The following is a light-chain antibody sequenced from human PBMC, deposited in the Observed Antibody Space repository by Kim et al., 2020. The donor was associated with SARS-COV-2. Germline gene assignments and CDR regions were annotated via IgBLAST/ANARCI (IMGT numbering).Light chain of an antibody. V-gene: IGKV1-6*01. CDR1: QGIRNY. J-gene: IGKJ4*01. CDR3: LQDFDYPLT. Sequence: AIQMTQSPSSLSASVGDRVTITCRASQGIRNYLGWYQQKPGRAPNLLIYATSTLQSGVPSRFSGSGSGTDFTLTISSLQPEDVATYYCLQDFDYPLTFGGGTKLEIK. CDR2: ATS.